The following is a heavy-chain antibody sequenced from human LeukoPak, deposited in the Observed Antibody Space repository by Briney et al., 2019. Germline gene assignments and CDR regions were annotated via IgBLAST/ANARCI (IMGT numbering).Heavy chain of an antibody. J-gene: IGHJ4*02. CDR3: ATGPFIGHVDY. D-gene: IGHD3/OR15-3a*01. CDR2: IYYSGST. CDR1: GGSISSGDYY. Sequence: HPSQTLSLTCTVSGGSISSGDYYWSWIRQPPGKGLEWIRYIYYSGSTYYNPSLKSRVTISVDTSKNQFSLKLSSVTAADTAVYYCATGPFIGHVDYWGQGTLVTVSS. V-gene: IGHV4-30-4*08.